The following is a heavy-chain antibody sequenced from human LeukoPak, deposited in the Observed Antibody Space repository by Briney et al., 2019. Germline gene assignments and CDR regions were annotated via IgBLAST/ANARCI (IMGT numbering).Heavy chain of an antibody. CDR1: GYTFTSYG. CDR3: ERDRRGQRVYYDFWSGYYDY. Sequence: GASVKVSCKASGYTFTSYGISWVRQAPGQGLEWMGWISAYNGNTNYAQRLQGRVTMTTDTSTSTAYMELRSLRSDDTAVYYCERDRRGQRVYYDFWSGYYDYWGQGILVTVSS. D-gene: IGHD3-3*01. J-gene: IGHJ4*02. V-gene: IGHV1-18*01. CDR2: ISAYNGNT.